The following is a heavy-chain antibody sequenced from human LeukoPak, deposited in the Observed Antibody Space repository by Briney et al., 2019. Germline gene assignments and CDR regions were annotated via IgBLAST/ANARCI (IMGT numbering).Heavy chain of an antibody. V-gene: IGHV4-30-2*01. CDR3: ARGPAHYYYGMDV. CDR2: ICHSGST. CDR1: GGSIRSGGYA. J-gene: IGHJ6*02. Sequence: SQTLSLTWAVSGGSIRSGGYAGSSIRQPRAWGREWIGYICHSGSTYYNPSLKSRVTISGDRSKNQISLRLSSVTAADTAVYYCARGPAHYYYGMDVWGQGTMVTVSS.